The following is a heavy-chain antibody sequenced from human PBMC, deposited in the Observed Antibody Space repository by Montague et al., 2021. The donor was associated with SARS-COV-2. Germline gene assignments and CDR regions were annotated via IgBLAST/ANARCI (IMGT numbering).Heavy chain of an antibody. V-gene: IGHV3-33*01. CDR3: ARDLLFSSSGGEDV. Sequence: SLRLSCAASGFTFSSYGMHWVRQAPGKGLEWVAVIWHDGSNKYYADSVKGRFTISRDNSKNTLYLQMNSLRAEDTAVYYCARDLLFSSSGGEDVWGQGTTVTVSS. D-gene: IGHD6-6*01. CDR1: GFTFSSYG. J-gene: IGHJ6*02. CDR2: IWHDGSNK.